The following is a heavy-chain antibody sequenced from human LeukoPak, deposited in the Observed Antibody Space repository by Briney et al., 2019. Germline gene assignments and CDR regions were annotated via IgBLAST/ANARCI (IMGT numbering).Heavy chain of an antibody. CDR1: GYTFTGYY. D-gene: IGHD6-19*01. V-gene: IGHV1-2*02. CDR3: ARAAAVAGTRNDAFDI. Sequence: ASVKASCKASGYTFTGYYMHWVRQAPGQGLEWMGWINPNSGGTNYAQKFQGRVTMTGDTSISTAYMELSRLRSDDTAVYYCARAAAVAGTRNDAFDIWGQGTMVTVSS. CDR2: INPNSGGT. J-gene: IGHJ3*02.